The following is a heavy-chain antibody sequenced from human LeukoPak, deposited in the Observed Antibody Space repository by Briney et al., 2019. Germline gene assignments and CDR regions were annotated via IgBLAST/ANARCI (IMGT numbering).Heavy chain of an antibody. CDR1: GFTFSSYS. CDR2: ISSSSSTI. D-gene: IGHD1-7*01. Sequence: GGSLRLSCAASGFTFSSYSMNWVRQAPGKGLEWVSYISSSSSTIYYADSVKGRFTISRDNAKNSLYLQMNSLRAEDTAVYYCAKGRRAPLVGTITKSWIDHWGQGTLVTVSP. V-gene: IGHV3-48*01. J-gene: IGHJ4*02. CDR3: AKGRRAPLVGTITKSWIDH.